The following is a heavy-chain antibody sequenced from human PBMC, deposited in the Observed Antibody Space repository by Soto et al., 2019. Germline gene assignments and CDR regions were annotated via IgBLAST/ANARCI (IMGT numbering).Heavy chain of an antibody. Sequence: QVQLQESGPGPVNPSGTLSLTCAVSGASINRDNWWTWVRQPPGKGLEWIGEIYHTGTTNYDSSLKSRATISIDESKNHFSLNLNSVTAADTAVYYCAGSVHFWGQGTLVAVSS. D-gene: IGHD3-10*01. V-gene: IGHV4-4*02. J-gene: IGHJ4*02. CDR2: IYHTGTT. CDR1: GASINRDNW. CDR3: AGSVHF.